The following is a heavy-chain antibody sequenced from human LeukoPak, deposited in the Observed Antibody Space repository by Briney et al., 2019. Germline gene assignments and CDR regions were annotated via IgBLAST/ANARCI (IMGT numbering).Heavy chain of an antibody. CDR1: GYTFTSYG. Sequence: GESLKISCQASGYTFTSYGISWVRQAPGQGLEWMGWISAYNGNTNYAQKLQGRVTMTTDTSTSTAYMELRSLRSDDTAVYYCARVIWQQLARKTDYYFDYWGQGTLVTVSS. J-gene: IGHJ4*02. D-gene: IGHD6-13*01. CDR3: ARVIWQQLARKTDYYFDY. CDR2: ISAYNGNT. V-gene: IGHV1-18*01.